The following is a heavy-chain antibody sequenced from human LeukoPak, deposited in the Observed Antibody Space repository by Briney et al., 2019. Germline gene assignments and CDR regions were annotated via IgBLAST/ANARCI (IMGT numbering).Heavy chain of an antibody. CDR1: GYTFTGYY. D-gene: IGHD7-27*01. CDR2: INPNSGDT. J-gene: IGHJ4*02. V-gene: IGHV1-2*02. Sequence: ASVKVSCKASGYTFTGYYIHWVRQAPGQGLEWMGWINPNSGDTNFAQKFQGRDTMTRDTSISTAYVELIRLRSDDTAIYYCARAITGDQFFDYWGQGTLVTVSS. CDR3: ARAITGDQFFDY.